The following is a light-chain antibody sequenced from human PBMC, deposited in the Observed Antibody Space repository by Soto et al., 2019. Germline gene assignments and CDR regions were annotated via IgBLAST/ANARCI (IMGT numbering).Light chain of an antibody. CDR1: SSDVGGYNY. CDR2: EVS. CDR3: SSYTHSDTRV. Sequence: QSALTQPASVSGSPGQSITISCTGTSSDVGGYNYVSWYQQHPGKAPQLMIYEVSNRPSGVSNRFSGSKSGNTASLTISGLQAEDEADYYCSSYTHSDTRVFGGGTKLTVL. V-gene: IGLV2-14*01. J-gene: IGLJ3*02.